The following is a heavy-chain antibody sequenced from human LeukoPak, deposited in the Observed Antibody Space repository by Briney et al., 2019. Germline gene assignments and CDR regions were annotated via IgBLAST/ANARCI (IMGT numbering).Heavy chain of an antibody. CDR2: INYSGNT. D-gene: IGHD2/OR15-2a*01. Sequence: KPSQTLSLTCTVSGGSISSDDYYWSWMPQPQGKGLEWIGFINYSGNTYYNPSLKSRVTISVDTSKNQFSLRLNSVTAADTAVYYCARDGVIGYFYYAMDVWGQGTTVTVSS. V-gene: IGHV4-30-4*01. CDR1: GGSISSDDYY. CDR3: ARDGVIGYFYYAMDV. J-gene: IGHJ6*02.